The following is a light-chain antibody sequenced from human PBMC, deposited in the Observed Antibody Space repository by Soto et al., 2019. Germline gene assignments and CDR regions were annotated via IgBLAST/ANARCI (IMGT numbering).Light chain of an antibody. CDR2: GAS. J-gene: IGKJ4*01. CDR1: QSVRSN. V-gene: IGKV3-15*01. Sequence: EIGMTQSPATLSVSPGERATLSCRASQSVRSNLAWYQQKPGQAHRLLIYGASTRATGIPARFSGSGSGTEFTLTISSLQSEDVALSYCQQYNNWLTFGGGTKVEIK. CDR3: QQYNNWLT.